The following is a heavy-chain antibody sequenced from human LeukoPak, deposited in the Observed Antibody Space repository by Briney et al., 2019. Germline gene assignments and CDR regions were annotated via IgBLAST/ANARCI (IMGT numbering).Heavy chain of an antibody. D-gene: IGHD3-16*01. V-gene: IGHV1-46*01. CDR1: GYTFTTYF. J-gene: IGHJ4*01. CDR2: FKPNTRTA. CDR3: VREKGGGTYDY. Sequence: ASVKVSCKASGYTFTTYFLHWVRQAPGQGLEWMGTFKPNTRTAHQGLRFRDRVGMTGDMSTSTVFLELNSLRSDDTAVYYCVREKGGGTYDYWGQGTLVTVST.